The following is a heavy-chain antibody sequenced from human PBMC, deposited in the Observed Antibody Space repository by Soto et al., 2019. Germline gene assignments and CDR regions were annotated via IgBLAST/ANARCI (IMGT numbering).Heavy chain of an antibody. V-gene: IGHV4-30-4*01. CDR3: ARGPSGDKVHY. Sequence: QVQLQESGPGLVKPSQTLSLTCTVSGGSITSDYSCWSWIRQPPGEGLEWIGHIFDSGTTYTNPSLSSHVAISLDTSKHHFSLTLSSVTAADTAVYYCARGPSGDKVHYWGQGALVTVSS. CDR1: GGSITSDYSC. CDR2: IFDSGTT. D-gene: IGHD7-27*01. J-gene: IGHJ4*02.